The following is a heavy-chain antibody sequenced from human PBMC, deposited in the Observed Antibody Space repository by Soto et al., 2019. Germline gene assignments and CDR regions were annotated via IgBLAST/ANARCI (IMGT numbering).Heavy chain of an antibody. V-gene: IGHV3-23*01. Sequence: EVQLLESGGGLVQPGGSLRLSCAASGFTFSSYAMSWVRQAPGKGLEWVSAISGSGGSTYYADSGKGRVTPSRDNAKNTLYQQMNSLSAQDTDEYYCEKEKGGGGVDHWGQGTLVTVSS. CDR2: ISGSGGST. J-gene: IGHJ4*02. CDR3: EKEKGGGGVDH. D-gene: IGHD3-16*01. CDR1: GFTFSSYA.